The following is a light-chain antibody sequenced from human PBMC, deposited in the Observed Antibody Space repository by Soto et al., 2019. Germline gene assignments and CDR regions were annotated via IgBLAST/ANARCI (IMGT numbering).Light chain of an antibody. V-gene: IGLV2-14*03. CDR3: ASYASSNTVL. J-gene: IGLJ2*01. CDR2: DVS. CDR1: SSDIGGYNY. Sequence: QSVLTQPASVSGSPGQSITISCTGTSSDIGGYNYVSWYQQHPGKAPKLMIYDVSDRPSGVSNRFSSSKSGNTASLTISGLQAEDEADYYCASYASSNTVLFGGGTKLTVL.